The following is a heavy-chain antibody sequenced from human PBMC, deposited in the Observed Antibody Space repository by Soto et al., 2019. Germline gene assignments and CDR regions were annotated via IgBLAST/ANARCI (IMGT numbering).Heavy chain of an antibody. J-gene: IGHJ4*02. CDR2: IYDRGST. Sequence: ASETLSLTCTVSGGSISSSSSYWGWIRQPPGKGLEWIGSIYDRGSTYYNPSLKSRVTISVDPSNNQFSLKLSSVTAADTAVYYCERHWSSNTCLAYWGQGTLVTVSS. CDR3: ERHWSSNTCLAY. CDR1: GGSISSSSSY. D-gene: IGHD2-2*01. V-gene: IGHV4-39*01.